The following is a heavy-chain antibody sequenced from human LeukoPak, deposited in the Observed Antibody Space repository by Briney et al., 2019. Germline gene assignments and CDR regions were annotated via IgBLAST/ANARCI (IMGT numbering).Heavy chain of an antibody. CDR3: ARGPDIVVVPAANPRLSSYMDV. D-gene: IGHD2-2*01. CDR2: IDHSGSA. Sequence: PSETLSLTCAVSGYSISSGYYWGWIRQPPGKGLEWIGSIDHSGSAYYNPSLKSRVTISVDTSKNQSSLKLSSVTAADTAVYHCARGPDIVVVPAANPRLSSYMDVWGKGTTVTVSS. V-gene: IGHV4-38-2*01. J-gene: IGHJ6*03. CDR1: GYSISSGYY.